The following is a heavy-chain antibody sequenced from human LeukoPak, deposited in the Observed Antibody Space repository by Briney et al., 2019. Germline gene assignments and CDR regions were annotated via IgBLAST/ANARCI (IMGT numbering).Heavy chain of an antibody. D-gene: IGHD5-24*01. V-gene: IGHV3-48*03. CDR2: ISSSGSTI. CDR3: AKGPEWDGYNYRHFDY. CDR1: GFTFSSYE. J-gene: IGHJ4*02. Sequence: SGGSLRLSCAASGFTFSSYEMNWVRQAPGKGLEWVSYISSSGSTIYYADSVKGRFTISRDNSKNTLYLQMNSLRAEDTAVYYCAKGPEWDGYNYRHFDYWGQGTLVTVSS.